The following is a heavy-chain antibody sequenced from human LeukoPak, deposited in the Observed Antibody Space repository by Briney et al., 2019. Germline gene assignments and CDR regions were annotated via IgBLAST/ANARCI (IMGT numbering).Heavy chain of an antibody. CDR1: GFTFTNAW. J-gene: IGHJ6*02. CDR3: TTERNWELLRPYGMNI. Sequence: PGGSLRLSCAASGFTFTNAWMNWVRQAPGKGLEWVGRIRTKIDGETTDYLAPVKGRFAISRDDSKNTLYLQMNSLKTEDSAVYYCTTERNWELLRPYGMNIWGQGTTVIVSS. D-gene: IGHD1-26*01. CDR2: IRTKIDGETT. V-gene: IGHV3-15*07.